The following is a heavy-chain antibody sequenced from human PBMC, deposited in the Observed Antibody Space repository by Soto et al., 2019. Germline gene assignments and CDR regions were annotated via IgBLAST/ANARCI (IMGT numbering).Heavy chain of an antibody. Sequence: GGSLRLSCAASGFTFSSYGMHWVRQAPGKGLEWVAVIWYDGSNKYYADSVKGRFTISRDNSKNTLYLQMNSLRAEDTAVYYCARDPYCSGGSCYPPYWGQGTLVTVSS. CDR2: IWYDGSNK. CDR3: ARDPYCSGGSCYPPY. CDR1: GFTFSSYG. J-gene: IGHJ4*02. V-gene: IGHV3-33*01. D-gene: IGHD2-15*01.